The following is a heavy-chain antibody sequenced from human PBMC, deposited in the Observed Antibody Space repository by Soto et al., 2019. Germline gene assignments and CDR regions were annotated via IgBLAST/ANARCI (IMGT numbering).Heavy chain of an antibody. V-gene: IGHV3-30-3*01. CDR3: AREDDYGYRYINYGLDV. CDR2: ISFDGTKK. D-gene: IGHD4-17*01. CDR1: GFTFNIYA. J-gene: IGHJ6*02. Sequence: GVSLRLSCSASGFTFNIYALQWVRQAPGKGLEWVAVISFDGTKKYYSDSVKGRFTISRDNLKNTLYLQMNNLRVEDAALYFCAREDDYGYRYINYGLDVWGQGTTVTVSS.